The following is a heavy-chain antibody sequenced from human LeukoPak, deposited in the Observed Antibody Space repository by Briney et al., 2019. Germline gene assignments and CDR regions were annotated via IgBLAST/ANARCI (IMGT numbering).Heavy chain of an antibody. D-gene: IGHD5-18*01. CDR1: GGSISNFY. V-gene: IGHV4-59*01. CDR2: FYSTGST. J-gene: IGHJ6*01. CDR3: ARVRRDYSFGSNGLDV. Sequence: SETLSLTCTVSGGSISNFYWTWIRQPPGKGLEGIGYFYSTGSTTYNPSLESRVTISLDTSKNQFSLKLRFVTAADTAVYYCARVRRDYSFGSNGLDVWGRGTTVTVSS.